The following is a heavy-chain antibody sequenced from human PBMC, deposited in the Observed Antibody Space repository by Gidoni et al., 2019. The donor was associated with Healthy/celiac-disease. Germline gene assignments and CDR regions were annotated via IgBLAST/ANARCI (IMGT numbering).Heavy chain of an antibody. CDR3: ASNSPLSHSSGWYFYFDY. D-gene: IGHD6-19*01. V-gene: IGHV3-53*01. Sequence: EVQLVESGGGLIQPGGSLRLSCAASGFTVSSNYMSWVRQAPGKGLEWVSVIYSGGSTYYADSVKGRFTISRDNSKNTLYLQMNSLRAEDTAVYYCASNSPLSHSSGWYFYFDYWGQGTLVTVSS. CDR2: IYSGGST. J-gene: IGHJ4*02. CDR1: GFTVSSNY.